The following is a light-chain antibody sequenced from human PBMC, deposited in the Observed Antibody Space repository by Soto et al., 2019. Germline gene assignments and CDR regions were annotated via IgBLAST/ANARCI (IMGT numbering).Light chain of an antibody. CDR1: SSDVGDYNY. J-gene: IGLJ2*01. V-gene: IGLV2-11*01. Sequence: QSALTQPRSVSGSPGQSVTISCTGTSSDVGDYNYVSWYQQYPGKAPKLMIYDVTKRPSGVSDRFSGSKSGNTASLTISGLQAEDEADYYCCSYAGSYTEVFGGGTKLTVL. CDR2: DVT. CDR3: CSYAGSYTEV.